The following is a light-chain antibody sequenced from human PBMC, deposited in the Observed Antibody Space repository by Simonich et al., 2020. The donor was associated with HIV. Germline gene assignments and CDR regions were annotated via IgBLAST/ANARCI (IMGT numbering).Light chain of an antibody. J-gene: IGKJ1*01. CDR2: AAS. Sequence: MTQSPSSLSASVGDRVTITCRASQNIYKYLNWYQQKPGKAPKLLLYAASRLESGVPSRFSGSGSGTDYTLTISSLQPEDFATYYCQQYYSTPPTFGQGTKVEIK. CDR3: QQYYSTPPT. V-gene: IGKV1-NL1*01. CDR1: QNIYKY.